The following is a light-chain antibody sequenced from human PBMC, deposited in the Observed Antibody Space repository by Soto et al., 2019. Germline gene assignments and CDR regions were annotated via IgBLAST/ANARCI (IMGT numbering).Light chain of an antibody. CDR3: QQYYDWPGT. V-gene: IGKV3-15*01. CDR1: QGIASD. CDR2: GAS. Sequence: ETIMTQSPAILSVSPGERATLSCRASQGIASDLAWYRQKPGQAPRLLIYGASTRATDIPARFSGSGSGTQFTLTISSLQSEDFAVYYCQQYYDWPGTFGQGTKVDIK. J-gene: IGKJ1*01.